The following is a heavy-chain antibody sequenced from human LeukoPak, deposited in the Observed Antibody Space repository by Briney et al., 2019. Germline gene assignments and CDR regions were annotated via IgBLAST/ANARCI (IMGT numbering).Heavy chain of an antibody. D-gene: IGHD2-15*01. CDR3: ARARSGPHDAFDI. J-gene: IGHJ3*02. CDR1: GFTFSSYG. Sequence: PGGSLRLSCAASGFTFSSYGMHWVHQAPGKGLEWAAVIWYDGSNKYYADSVKGRFTISRDNSKNTLYLQMNSLRAEDTAVYYCARARSGPHDAFDIWGQGTMVTVSS. V-gene: IGHV3-33*01. CDR2: IWYDGSNK.